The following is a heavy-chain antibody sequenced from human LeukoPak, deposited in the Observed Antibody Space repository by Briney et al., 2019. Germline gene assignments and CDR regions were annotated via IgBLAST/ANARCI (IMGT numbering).Heavy chain of an antibody. Sequence: KPSETLPLTCTVSGGSISSSSYYWGWIRQPPGKGLEWIGSIYYSGSTYYNPSLKSRVTISVDTSKNQFSLKLSSVTAADTAVYYCASGYYYDSSGYVDYWGQGTLVTVSS. D-gene: IGHD3-22*01. CDR3: ASGYYYDSSGYVDY. CDR1: GGSISSSSYY. CDR2: IYYSGST. V-gene: IGHV4-39*01. J-gene: IGHJ4*02.